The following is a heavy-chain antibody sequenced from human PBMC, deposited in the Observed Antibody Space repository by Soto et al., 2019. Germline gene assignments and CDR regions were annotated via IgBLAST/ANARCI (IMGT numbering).Heavy chain of an antibody. J-gene: IGHJ6*02. V-gene: IGHV1-69*13. CDR2: IIPIFGTA. D-gene: IGHD4-17*01. CDR1: GGTFSSYA. Sequence: SVKVSCKASGGTFSSYAISWVRQAPGQGLEWMGGIIPIFGTANYAQKFQGRVTITADESTSTAYMELSSLRSEDTAVYYCARDSMTTVTTFYYGMDVWGQGTTVTVSS. CDR3: ARDSMTTVTTFYYGMDV.